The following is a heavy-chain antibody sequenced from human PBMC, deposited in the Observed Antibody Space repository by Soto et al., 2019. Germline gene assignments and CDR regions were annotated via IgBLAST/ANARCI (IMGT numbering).Heavy chain of an antibody. CDR3: ARGRGYSGYYFDY. CDR2: IKQDGSEK. V-gene: IGHV3-7*03. J-gene: IGHJ4*02. CDR1: GFTFSSYW. D-gene: IGHD5-12*01. Sequence: GGSLRLSCAASGFTFSSYWMSWVRQAPGKGLEWVANIKQDGSEKYYVDSVKGRFTISRDNAKNSLYLQMSNLRAEDTAIYYCARGRGYSGYYFDYWGQGTLVTVSS.